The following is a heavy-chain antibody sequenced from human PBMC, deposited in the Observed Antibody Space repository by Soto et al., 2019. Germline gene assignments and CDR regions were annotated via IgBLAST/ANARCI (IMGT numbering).Heavy chain of an antibody. CDR3: ARRIAARPIKFDY. Sequence: SETLSLTCAVYGGSFSGYYWSWIRQPPGKGLEWIGEINHSGSTNYNPSLKSRVTISVDTSKNQFSLKLSSVTAADTAVYYCARRIAARPIKFDYWGQGTLVTVS. D-gene: IGHD6-6*01. V-gene: IGHV4-34*01. J-gene: IGHJ4*02. CDR2: INHSGST. CDR1: GGSFSGYY.